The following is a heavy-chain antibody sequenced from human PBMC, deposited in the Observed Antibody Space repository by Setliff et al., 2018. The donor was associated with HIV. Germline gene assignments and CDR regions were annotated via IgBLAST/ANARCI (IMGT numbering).Heavy chain of an antibody. V-gene: IGHV3-7*01. D-gene: IGHD3-22*01. CDR3: AGSRGYFVKAD. J-gene: IGHJ4*02. CDR2: INQNGREK. CDR1: GFTFSSYW. Sequence: GGSLRLSCAASGFTFSSYWMSWVRQAPGKGLEWVANINQNGREKYYVDSVKGRFTISRDNAKNSLYLQMNSLRGEDTAVYYCAGSRGYFVKADWGQGTLVTVSS.